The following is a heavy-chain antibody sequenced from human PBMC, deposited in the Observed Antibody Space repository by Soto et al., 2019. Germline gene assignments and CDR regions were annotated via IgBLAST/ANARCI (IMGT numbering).Heavy chain of an antibody. V-gene: IGHV4-39*01. CDR3: ARQDGVRVVVAATRVGYFDY. CDR2: IYYSGST. CDR1: GGSISSSSYY. Sequence: SETLSLTCTVSGGSISSSSYYWGWIRQPPGKGLEWIGSIYYSGSTYYNPSLKSRVTISVDTSKNQFSLKLSSVTAADTAVYYCARQDGVRVVVAATRVGYFDYWGQGTLVTVSS. D-gene: IGHD2-15*01. J-gene: IGHJ4*02.